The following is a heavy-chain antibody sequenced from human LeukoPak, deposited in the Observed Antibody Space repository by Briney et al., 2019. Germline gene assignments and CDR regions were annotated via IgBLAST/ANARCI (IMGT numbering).Heavy chain of an antibody. J-gene: IGHJ4*02. V-gene: IGHV3-74*01. CDR2: IKSDGSTT. CDR1: GFTFSSYW. CDR3: ARVVDTHFDY. D-gene: IGHD5-18*01. Sequence: GGSLRLSCAASGFTFSSYWMHWVRQAPGKGLVWVSRIKSDGSTTTYADSVKGRFTISRDNAKNTLYLQMNSLRAEDTAVYYCARVVDTHFDYWGQGTLVTVSS.